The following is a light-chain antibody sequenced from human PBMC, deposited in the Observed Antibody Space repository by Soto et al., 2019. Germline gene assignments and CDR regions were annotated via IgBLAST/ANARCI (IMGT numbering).Light chain of an antibody. CDR1: QSIFYSSNNKNY. Sequence: DIVMTQSPDSLAVSLGERATINCKSSQSIFYSSNNKNYLAWFQQKPGQPPQLLIYWASTRESGVPDRFSGSVSETNFTLTVSSLQAKDVANYYCQQDYSYSTWTVAQGTK. CDR2: WAS. V-gene: IGKV4-1*01. CDR3: QQDYSYSTWT. J-gene: IGKJ1*01.